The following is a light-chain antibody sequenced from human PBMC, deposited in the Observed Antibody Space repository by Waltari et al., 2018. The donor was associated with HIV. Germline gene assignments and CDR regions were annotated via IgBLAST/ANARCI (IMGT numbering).Light chain of an antibody. CDR1: QSISGY. V-gene: IGKV1-39*01. CDR3: QQSYSTPMYT. J-gene: IGKJ2*01. CDR2: AAS. Sequence: DIQMTQSPSSLSASVGDRVTITCRASQSISGYFNWYQQKPGKAPKLLIYAASSLQSGVPSRFSGSGTGTDFSLTISSLQPEDFASYYCQQSYSTPMYTFGHGTKLEIK.